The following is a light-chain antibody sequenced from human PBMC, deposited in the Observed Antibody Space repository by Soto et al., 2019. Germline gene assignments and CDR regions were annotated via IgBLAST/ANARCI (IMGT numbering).Light chain of an antibody. J-gene: IGKJ3*01. CDR3: KQHDSY. Sequence: DNQMTQSPPTLYASVGDRVTITCRASRNIRNWLAWYQLKPGKAPNLLIYDASTLKSGVPSRFSGSGSGTDFTLTISSLEPDDFGTYNCKQHDSYFGPGTKVDIK. CDR2: DAS. CDR1: RNIRNW. V-gene: IGKV1-5*01.